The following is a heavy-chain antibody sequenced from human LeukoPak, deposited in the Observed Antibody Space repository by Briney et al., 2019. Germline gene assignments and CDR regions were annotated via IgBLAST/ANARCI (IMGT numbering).Heavy chain of an antibody. CDR1: GFTVSSNY. CDR3: ATTLNIATAGYF. D-gene: IGHD6-13*01. CDR2: VQQDGSEK. J-gene: IGHJ4*02. Sequence: GGSLRLSCAASGFTVSSNYMSWVRQAPGKGLEWVANVQQDGSEKYYVDSVKGRFTISRDNAKNSVYLQMNSLRAEDTAIYYCATTLNIATAGYFWGQGTLVTVSS. V-gene: IGHV3-7*01.